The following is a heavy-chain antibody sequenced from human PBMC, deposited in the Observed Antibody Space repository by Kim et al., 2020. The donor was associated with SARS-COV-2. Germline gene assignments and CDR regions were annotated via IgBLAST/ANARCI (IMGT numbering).Heavy chain of an antibody. Sequence: GGSLRLSCGASGFTVNNFAMSWVRQAPGKGLEWVSTDPGGGGRTFYADSVKGRFTISRDNSKNTVFLQMNSVRAEDTAVYYCAKAQPLSSGGYFFEDWGEGTLVTVSS. J-gene: IGHJ4*02. CDR3: AKAQPLSSGGYFFED. D-gene: IGHD6-19*01. CDR2: DPGGGGRT. CDR1: GFTVNNFA. V-gene: IGHV3-23*01.